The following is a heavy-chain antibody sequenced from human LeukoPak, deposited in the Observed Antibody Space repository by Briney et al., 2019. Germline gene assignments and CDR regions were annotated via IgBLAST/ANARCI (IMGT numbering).Heavy chain of an antibody. CDR3: ARGWLRFSADYYYYYGMDV. D-gene: IGHD5-12*01. CDR1: GFTFSSYA. Sequence: GGSLRLSCAASGFTFSSYAMHWVRQAPGKGLEWVAVISYGGSNKYYADSVKGRFTISRDNSKNTLYLQMNSPRAEDTAVYYCARGWLRFSADYYYYYGMDVWGQGTTVTVSS. V-gene: IGHV3-30-3*01. J-gene: IGHJ6*02. CDR2: ISYGGSNK.